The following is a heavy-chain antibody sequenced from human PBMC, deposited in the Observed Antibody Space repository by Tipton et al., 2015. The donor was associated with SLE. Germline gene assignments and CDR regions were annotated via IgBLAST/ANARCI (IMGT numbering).Heavy chain of an antibody. J-gene: IGHJ3*02. CDR3: ARESIAAAGTVVAFDI. V-gene: IGHV4-39*07. Sequence: TLSLTCTVSGGSISSSSYYWGWIRQPPGKGLEWIGSIYYSGSTNYNPSLKSRVTISVDTSKNQFSLKLSSVTAAGTAVYYCARESIAAAGTVVAFDIWGQGTMVTVSS. CDR2: IYYSGST. D-gene: IGHD6-13*01. CDR1: GGSISSSSYY.